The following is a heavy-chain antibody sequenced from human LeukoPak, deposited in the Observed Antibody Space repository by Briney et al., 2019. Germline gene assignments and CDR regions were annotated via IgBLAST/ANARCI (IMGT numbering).Heavy chain of an antibody. CDR3: ARAEYCSSTSCYTVEYYFDY. Sequence: SETLSLTCAVYGGSFSGYYWRWIRQPPGKGLEWIGEINHSGSTNYNPSLKSRVTISVETSKNQFSLKLGSVTAADTAVYYCARAEYCSSTSCYTVEYYFDYWGQGTLVTVSS. J-gene: IGHJ4*02. V-gene: IGHV4-34*01. CDR1: GGSFSGYY. D-gene: IGHD2-2*02. CDR2: INHSGST.